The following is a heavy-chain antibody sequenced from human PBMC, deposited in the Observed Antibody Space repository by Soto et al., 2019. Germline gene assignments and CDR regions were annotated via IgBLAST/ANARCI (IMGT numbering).Heavy chain of an antibody. D-gene: IGHD3-16*02. Sequence: EVQLVESGGGLVKPGGSLRLSCAASGFTFSNAWMNWVRQAPGKGLEWVGRIKSKTDGGTTDYAAPVKGRFTISRDDSKNTLYLQMNSLKTEDTAVYYCTTDQNLPYVWGSYLPTRTDYWGQGTLVTVSS. CDR2: IKSKTDGGTT. V-gene: IGHV3-15*07. CDR1: GFTFSNAW. CDR3: TTDQNLPYVWGSYLPTRTDY. J-gene: IGHJ4*02.